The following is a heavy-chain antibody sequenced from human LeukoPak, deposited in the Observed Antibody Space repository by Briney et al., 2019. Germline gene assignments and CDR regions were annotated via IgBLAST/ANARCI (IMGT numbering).Heavy chain of an antibody. CDR3: ARRATTVTTFYYYGMDV. D-gene: IGHD4-17*01. Sequence: GGSLRLSCVASGFTFSSYWMHWVRQAPGKGLVWVSRINSDGSSTTYADSVKGRFTISRDNAKNTLYLQMNSLRAEDTAVYYCARRATTVTTFYYYGMDVWGQGTTVTVSS. V-gene: IGHV3-74*01. CDR2: INSDGSST. CDR1: GFTFSSYW. J-gene: IGHJ6*02.